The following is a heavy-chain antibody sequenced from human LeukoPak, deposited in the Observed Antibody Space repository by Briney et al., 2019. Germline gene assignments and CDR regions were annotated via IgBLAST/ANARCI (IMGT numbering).Heavy chain of an antibody. CDR3: ALSGSGPADS. Sequence: SETLSLTCAVSGDSIRSHAWSWIRLPPGKGLEWIGYTGSTNYNPSLESRVTIAADTSMNQFSLKLTSVTAADTAVYYCALSGSGPADSWGQGIMVTVSS. CDR2: TGST. D-gene: IGHD6-25*01. CDR1: GDSIRSHA. J-gene: IGHJ4*02. V-gene: IGHV4-59*11.